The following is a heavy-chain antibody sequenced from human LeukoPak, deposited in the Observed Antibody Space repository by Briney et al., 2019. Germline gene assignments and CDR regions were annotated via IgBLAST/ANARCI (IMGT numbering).Heavy chain of an antibody. CDR2: IQNRGSPI. J-gene: IGHJ4*02. CDR1: GFIFSDYN. CDR3: ARVVAGITGADY. D-gene: IGHD1-20*01. Sequence: GGSLRLSCAASGFIFSDYNMIWVRQAPGKGLECLSYIQNRGSPIYYADSVKGRFTVSRDNAKNSLYLQINSLTAEDTAVYYCARVVAGITGADYWGQGTLVTVSS. V-gene: IGHV3-48*04.